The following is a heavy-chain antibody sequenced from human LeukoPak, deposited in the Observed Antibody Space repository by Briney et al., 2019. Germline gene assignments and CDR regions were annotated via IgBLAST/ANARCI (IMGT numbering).Heavy chain of an antibody. CDR1: GFTVSSNY. J-gene: IGHJ4*02. D-gene: IGHD2-2*01. CDR2: IYSGGST. Sequence: PGGSLRLSCAASGFTVSSNYTSWVRQAPGKGLEWVSVIYSGGSTYYADSVKGRFTISRDNSKNTLYLQMNSLRAEDTAVYYCARAGYCSSTSCYHFDYWGQGTLVTVSS. CDR3: ARAGYCSSTSCYHFDY. V-gene: IGHV3-53*01.